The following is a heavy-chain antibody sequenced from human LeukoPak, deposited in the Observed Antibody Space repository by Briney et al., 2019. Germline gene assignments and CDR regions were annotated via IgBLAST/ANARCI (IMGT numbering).Heavy chain of an antibody. V-gene: IGHV3-13*01. CDR1: GFTFSSFD. Sequence: GGSLRLSRAASGFTFSSFDMHWVRQPTGQGLEWVSTIGTASDTYYPGSVEGRFTLSRDNAKNSLYLQMNSLTAGDTAVYYCARGPPRGKYYYMDVWGKGTTVTVSS. D-gene: IGHD1-1*01. J-gene: IGHJ6*03. CDR2: IGTASDT. CDR3: ARGPPRGKYYYMDV.